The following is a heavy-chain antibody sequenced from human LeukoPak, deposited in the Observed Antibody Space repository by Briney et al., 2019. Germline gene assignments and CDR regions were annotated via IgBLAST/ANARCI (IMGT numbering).Heavy chain of an antibody. D-gene: IGHD2-15*01. CDR3: ARAGSSSLFYYYMDV. CDR1: GYTFTTYD. Sequence: ASVKVSCKASGYTFTTYDINWVRQATGQGLEWMGWMNPNSGSTGYAQEFQGRVTITRNTSINTAYMELSSLRSEDTAVYYCARAGSSSLFYYYMDVWGKGTTVTVSS. V-gene: IGHV1-8*03. J-gene: IGHJ6*03. CDR2: MNPNSGST.